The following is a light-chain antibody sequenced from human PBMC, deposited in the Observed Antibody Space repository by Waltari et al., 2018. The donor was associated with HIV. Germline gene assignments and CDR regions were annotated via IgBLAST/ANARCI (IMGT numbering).Light chain of an antibody. CDR3: SSYTATTAIL. CDR2: EVT. CDR1: NSDVGGYGY. Sequence: QSVLTQPASVSGSPGQSITIPCTGTNSDVGGYGYVPCYQQPPGKAPKLLIYEVTHRPSGISSRFSGSKSGNTASMTISGLQAEDEADYYCSSYTATTAILFGGGTKVTVL. V-gene: IGLV2-14*01. J-gene: IGLJ3*02.